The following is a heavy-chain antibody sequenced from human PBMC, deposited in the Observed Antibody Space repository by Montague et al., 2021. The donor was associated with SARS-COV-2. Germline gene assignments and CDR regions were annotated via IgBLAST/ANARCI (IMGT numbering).Heavy chain of an antibody. D-gene: IGHD4-17*01. CDR2: IYYSGST. J-gene: IGHJ4*02. V-gene: IGHV4-59*01. CDR3: AREPDYGDYFDY. Sequence: SETLSLTCTVSGGSISSYYWSWIRQPPGKGLEWIGYIYYSGSTNYNPSLKSRVTISVDTSKNQSSLKLSSVTAADTAVYYCAREPDYGDYFDYWGQGTLVTVSP. CDR1: GGSISSYY.